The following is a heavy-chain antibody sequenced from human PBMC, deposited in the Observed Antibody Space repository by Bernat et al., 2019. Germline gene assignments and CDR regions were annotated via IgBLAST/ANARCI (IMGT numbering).Heavy chain of an antibody. CDR1: GGSISRSSYY. Sequence: QLQLQESGPGLVKPSETLSLTCIVSGGSISRSSYYWGWIRQPPGKGLEWIGSIYYSGSTYYNPSLKRRVTISVDTSKNQFSLKLSSVTAADTAVYYCARLWSGSYPPGRYYYGMDVWGQGTTVTVSS. J-gene: IGHJ6*02. CDR2: IYYSGST. V-gene: IGHV4-39*01. CDR3: ARLWSGSYPPGRYYYGMDV. D-gene: IGHD1-26*01.